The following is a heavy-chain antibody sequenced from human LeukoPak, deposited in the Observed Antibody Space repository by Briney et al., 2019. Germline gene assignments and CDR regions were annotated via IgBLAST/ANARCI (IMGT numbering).Heavy chain of an antibody. CDR1: GFTFSDYY. CDR2: ISSSGSTI. Sequence: GGSLRLSCAASGFTFSDYYMSWIRQAPGKGLEWVSYISSSGSTIYYADSVKGRFTISRDNAKNSLYLHMNSLRADDTAVYYCARDKQVGATHFDFWGRGTLVTVSS. D-gene: IGHD1-26*01. V-gene: IGHV3-11*04. J-gene: IGHJ4*02. CDR3: ARDKQVGATHFDF.